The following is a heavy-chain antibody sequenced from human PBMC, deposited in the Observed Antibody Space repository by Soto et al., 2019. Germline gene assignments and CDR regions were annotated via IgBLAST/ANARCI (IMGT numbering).Heavy chain of an antibody. CDR1: SXAVSRTY. V-gene: IGHV3-53*01. Sequence: GSLGLSRAASSXAVSRTYMSWVRQAAWMGLEWVSVIYSGGSTYYADSLKCRVTISRENSKNTLCLKMNRLRAEAPAVYYSARVSTIFGVVRYGMDVWGQGTTATVS. CDR2: IYSGGST. D-gene: IGHD3-3*01. J-gene: IGHJ6*02. CDR3: ARVSTIFGVVRYGMDV.